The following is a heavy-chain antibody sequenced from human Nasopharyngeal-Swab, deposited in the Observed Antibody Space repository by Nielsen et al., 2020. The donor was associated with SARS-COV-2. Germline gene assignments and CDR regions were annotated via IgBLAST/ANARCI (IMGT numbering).Heavy chain of an antibody. Sequence: SETLSLTCTVSGSSISSYYLSWIRQPPGKGLEWIGYIYYSGSTNYNPSLKSRVTISVDTSKNQFSLKLISVTAADTAVYYCARHTVATPISHYFDYWGQGTLVTVSS. J-gene: IGHJ4*02. V-gene: IGHV4-59*08. D-gene: IGHD4-17*01. CDR2: IYYSGST. CDR3: ARHTVATPISHYFDY. CDR1: GSSISSYY.